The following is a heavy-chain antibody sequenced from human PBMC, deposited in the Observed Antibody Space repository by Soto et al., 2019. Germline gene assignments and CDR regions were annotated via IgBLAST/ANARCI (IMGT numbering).Heavy chain of an antibody. Sequence: SETLSLTCTVSGGSISSYYWGWIRQPPGKGLEWIGYIYYSGSTNYNPSLKSRVTISVDTSKNQFSLKLSSVTAADTAVYYCARRGLVRGVTNWFDPWGQGTLVTVSS. CDR2: IYYSGST. J-gene: IGHJ5*02. CDR3: ARRGLVRGVTNWFDP. D-gene: IGHD3-10*01. CDR1: GGSISSYY. V-gene: IGHV4-59*08.